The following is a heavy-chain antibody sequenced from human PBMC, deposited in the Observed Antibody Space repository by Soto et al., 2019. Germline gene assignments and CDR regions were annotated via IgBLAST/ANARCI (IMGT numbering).Heavy chain of an antibody. CDR2: IIPIFGTA. J-gene: IGHJ4*02. CDR1: GGTFSRHA. CDR3: ARRAEPGRHFDY. Sequence: QVQLVQSGAEVRKPGSSVKVSCKASGGTFSRHAISWVRQAPGQGLEWMGGIIPIFGTANHAQKFQGRVTIIADESTSTVYMELSSLRSEDTAMYYCARRAEPGRHFDYWGQGDLVTVSS. D-gene: IGHD1-1*01. V-gene: IGHV1-69*01.